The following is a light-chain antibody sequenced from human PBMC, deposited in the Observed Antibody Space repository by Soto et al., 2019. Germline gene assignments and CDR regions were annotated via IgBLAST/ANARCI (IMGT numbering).Light chain of an antibody. V-gene: IGKV2-28*01. CDR1: QSLLHSNGYNY. CDR3: MQSLQAPFT. J-gene: IGKJ3*01. CDR2: SGS. Sequence: EIVMTQSPLSLPVTPGEPASISCKSSQSLLHSNGYNYLDWYLQKPGQSPQLLIYSGSNRASGVPDRFSGSGSCTDFTLKISRVEAEDVAVYYCMQSLQAPFTFAPGTKVDIK.